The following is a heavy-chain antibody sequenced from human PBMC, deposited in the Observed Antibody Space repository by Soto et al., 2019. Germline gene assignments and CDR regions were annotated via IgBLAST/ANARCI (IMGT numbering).Heavy chain of an antibody. CDR3: AIGPSGDKVDY. V-gene: IGHV4-30-4*01. J-gene: IGHJ4*02. D-gene: IGHD7-27*01. CDR1: GGSISSAAYC. CDR2: IYDGGTT. Sequence: QVQLQESGPRLVSPSQTLSLTCTVSGGSISSAAYCWSWIRQSPDKGLEWIGHIYDGGTTYSSPSLKGRVTISADTSKTQFSLKLNSVSAADTAVYYCAIGPSGDKVDYWGQGIQVTVSS.